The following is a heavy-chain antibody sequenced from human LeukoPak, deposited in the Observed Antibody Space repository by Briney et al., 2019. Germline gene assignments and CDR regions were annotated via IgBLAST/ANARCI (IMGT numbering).Heavy chain of an antibody. CDR1: GFTFDDYA. J-gene: IGHJ4*02. D-gene: IGHD2-2*02. CDR2: ISWNSGSI. V-gene: IGHV3-9*01. CDR3: ARDSIGYCSSTSCYTLDY. Sequence: GGSLRLSCAASGFTFDDYAMHWVRQAPGKGLEWVSGISWNSGSIGYADSVKGRFTISRDNAKNSLYLQMNSLRAEDTAVYYCARDSIGYCSSTSCYTLDYWGQGTLVTVSS.